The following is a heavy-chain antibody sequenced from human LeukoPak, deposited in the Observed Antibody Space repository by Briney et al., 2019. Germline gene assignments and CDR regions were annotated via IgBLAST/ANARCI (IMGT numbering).Heavy chain of an antibody. D-gene: IGHD3-22*01. CDR3: ARSNFESYYYDSSGSYAFDI. J-gene: IGHJ3*02. V-gene: IGHV4-61*02. CDR1: GGSISSGSYY. CDR2: IYTSGST. Sequence: SQTLPLTCTVSGGSISSGSYYWSWIRQPAGKGLEWIGRIYTSGSTNYNPSLKSRVTISVDTSKNQFSLKLSSVTAADTAVYYCARSNFESYYYDSSGSYAFDIWGQGTMVTVSS.